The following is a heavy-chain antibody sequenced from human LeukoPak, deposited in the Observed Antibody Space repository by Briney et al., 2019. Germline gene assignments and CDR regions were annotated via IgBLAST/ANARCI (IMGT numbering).Heavy chain of an antibody. J-gene: IGHJ4*02. V-gene: IGHV4-59*01. D-gene: IGHD6-19*01. CDR3: ARLPDVSGWPFDY. Sequence: PSETLSLTCTASDDSINRDFWTWIRQPPGKGLEGIGYIRYSGRTEYTPSLKSRVTISIDRSKNQFSLKLPSVTAADTAIYYWARLPDVSGWPFDYWGQGMLVTVSS. CDR1: DDSINRDF. CDR2: IRYSGRT.